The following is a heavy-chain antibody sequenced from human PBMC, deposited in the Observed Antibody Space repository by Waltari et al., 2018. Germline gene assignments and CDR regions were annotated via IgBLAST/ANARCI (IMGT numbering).Heavy chain of an antibody. D-gene: IGHD3-10*01. Sequence: QVQLVESGGGVVQPGRSLRLSCAASGFTFSSYGMHWVRQAPGKGLEWVAVIAYDGSNKYDADSVKGRFTISMDNSKNTLYLQMNSLRAEDTAVYYCAKSGVLSDFDYWGQGTLVTVSS. J-gene: IGHJ4*02. CDR3: AKSGVLSDFDY. CDR1: GFTFSSYG. CDR2: IAYDGSNK. V-gene: IGHV3-30*18.